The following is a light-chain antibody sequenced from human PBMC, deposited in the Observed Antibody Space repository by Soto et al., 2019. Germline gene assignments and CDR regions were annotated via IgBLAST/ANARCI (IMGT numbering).Light chain of an antibody. CDR1: SGHSSYI. J-gene: IGLJ3*02. CDR3: ETWDSNTRV. CDR2: LEGSGSY. Sequence: QPVLTQSSSASASRGSSVKLTCTLSSGHSSYIIAWHQQQPGKAPRYLMKLEGSGSYNKGSGVPDRFSGSSSGADRYLTISNLQFEDEADYYCETWDSNTRVFGGGTKVTVL. V-gene: IGLV4-60*02.